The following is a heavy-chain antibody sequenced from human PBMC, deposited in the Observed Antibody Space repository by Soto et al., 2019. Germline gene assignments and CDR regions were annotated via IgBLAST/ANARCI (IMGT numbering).Heavy chain of an antibody. J-gene: IGHJ4*02. D-gene: IGHD2-8*01. V-gene: IGHV3-72*01. Sequence: GGSLRLSCAASGFTFSNHYMDWVRQAPGKGLEWVGRIINKASSYTTEYAASGKGSSTVSRKDSNTSMYLQVNSLKTDVTAVYYFTRGFYNNGRYFDYWAEGTLVTVSS. CDR1: GFTFSNHY. CDR3: TRGFYNNGRYFDY. CDR2: IINKASSYTT.